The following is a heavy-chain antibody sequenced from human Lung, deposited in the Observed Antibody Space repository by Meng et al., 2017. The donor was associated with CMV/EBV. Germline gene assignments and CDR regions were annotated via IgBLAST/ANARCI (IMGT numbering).Heavy chain of an antibody. D-gene: IGHD6-19*01. V-gene: IGHV3-23*03. J-gene: IGHJ4*02. CDR3: AKVRSGWYYDY. CDR2: IYSGDSST. CDR1: GFTFSSYA. Sequence: SCAASGFTFSSYAMSWVRQAPGKGLEWVSFIYSGDSSTSYADSVKGRFTISRDNSKNTLYLQMNSLRAEDTAVYYCAKVRSGWYYDYWGQGTLVNGAS.